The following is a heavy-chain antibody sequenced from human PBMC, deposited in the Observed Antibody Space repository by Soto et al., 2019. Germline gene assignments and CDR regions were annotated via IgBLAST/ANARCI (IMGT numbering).Heavy chain of an antibody. CDR3: AIVGYNFGSRYHYYGMAV. Sequence: QVRLVQSGAEVKKPGSSVKVSCEASGGTFSSYAVTWVRQAPGQGLEWMGGIIPIVTTPNYAQKSQGRLTISADKSTNTADMELSSLRSEDTSVYDCAIVGYNFGSRYHYYGMAVWGQGSTVNFSS. J-gene: IGHJ6*01. D-gene: IGHD3-3*01. CDR2: IIPIVTTP. V-gene: IGHV1-69*06. CDR1: GGTFSSYA.